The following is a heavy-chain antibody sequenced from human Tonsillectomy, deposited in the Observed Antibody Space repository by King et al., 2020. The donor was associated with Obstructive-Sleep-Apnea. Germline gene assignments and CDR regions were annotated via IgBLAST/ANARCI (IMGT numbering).Heavy chain of an antibody. J-gene: IGHJ4*02. CDR1: GYSFISYW. CDR2: IDPGDSDI. Sequence: VQLVESGAEVKKPGESLKISCQGSGYSFISYWIVWVRQMPGKGLEWIAMIDPGDSDIKYSPSFQGLVTMSVDKSSSTAYLQWSSLNVSDTALYFCARGAVAGTLRDYYFDYWGRGTLVTVSS. D-gene: IGHD6-19*01. V-gene: IGHV5-51*01. CDR3: ARGAVAGTLRDYYFDY.